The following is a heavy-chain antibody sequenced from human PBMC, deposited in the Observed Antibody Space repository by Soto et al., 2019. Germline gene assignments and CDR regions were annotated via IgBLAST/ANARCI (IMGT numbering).Heavy chain of an antibody. CDR3: ARVYYDSSGYYHIDY. CDR2: IYYSGST. V-gene: IGHV4-59*01. D-gene: IGHD3-22*01. Sequence: TSETLSLTCTVSGGSISSYYWSWIRQPPGKGLEWIGYIYYSGSTNYNPSLKSRVTISVDTSKNQFSLKLSSVTAADTAVYYCARVYYDSSGYYHIDYWGQGTLVTVSS. J-gene: IGHJ4*02. CDR1: GGSISSYY.